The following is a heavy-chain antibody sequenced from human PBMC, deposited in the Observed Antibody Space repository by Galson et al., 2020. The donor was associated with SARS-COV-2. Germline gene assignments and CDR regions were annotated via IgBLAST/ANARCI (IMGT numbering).Heavy chain of an antibody. V-gene: IGHV4-61*02. J-gene: IGHJ6*04. CDR3: ARGARYSPLGGYYYYGMDV. CDR2: IYTSGST. D-gene: IGHD5-18*01. CDR1: GGTISSGSYY. Sequence: SETLSLTCTVSGGTISSGSYYWSWIRQPAGQGLEWLTRIYTSGSTNYTPSLKSRVTISVDTSKNQFSLKLSSVTAADTAVYYCARGARYSPLGGYYYYGMDVWGKGTTVTVSS.